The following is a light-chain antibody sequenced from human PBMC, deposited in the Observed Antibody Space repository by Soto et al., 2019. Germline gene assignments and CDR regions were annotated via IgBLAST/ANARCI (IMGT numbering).Light chain of an antibody. Sequence: QSVLTQPPSVSAAAGPKVTISGSGSSSNIEKNYVSWYQQLPGTAPKVVIYDNNNRPSGIPDRFSGSKSGTAATLGITGLQTGDEADYYCGTWESRLSAVIFGGGTKLTVL. J-gene: IGLJ2*01. CDR2: DNN. V-gene: IGLV1-51*01. CDR1: SSNIEKNY. CDR3: GTWESRLSAVI.